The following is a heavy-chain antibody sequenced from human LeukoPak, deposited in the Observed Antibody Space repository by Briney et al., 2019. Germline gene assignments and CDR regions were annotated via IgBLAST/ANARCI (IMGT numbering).Heavy chain of an antibody. D-gene: IGHD3-10*01. J-gene: IGHJ4*02. CDR2: ISGSGGST. CDR1: GFTFSSYS. CDR3: ANSLYSLFAWFGEFSTPVEDY. V-gene: IGHV3-23*01. Sequence: PGGSLRLSCAASGFTFSSYSMNWVRQAPGKGLEWVSAISGSGGSTYYADSVKGRFTISRDNSKNTLYLQMNSLRAEDTAVHYCANSLYSLFAWFGEFSTPVEDYWGQGTLVTVSS.